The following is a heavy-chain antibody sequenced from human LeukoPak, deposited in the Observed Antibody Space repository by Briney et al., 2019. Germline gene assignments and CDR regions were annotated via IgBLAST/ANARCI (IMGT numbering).Heavy chain of an antibody. D-gene: IGHD4-17*01. CDR2: ISYDGSNK. CDR3: ARDNDYGDYTSGNFDY. V-gene: IGHV3-30*04. J-gene: IGHJ4*02. CDR1: GSTFSSYA. Sequence: GGSLRLSCAASGSTFSSYAMHWVRQAPGKGLEWVAVISYDGSNKYYADSVKGRFTISRDNSKNTLYLQMNSLRAEDTAVYYCARDNDYGDYTSGNFDYWGQGTLVTVSS.